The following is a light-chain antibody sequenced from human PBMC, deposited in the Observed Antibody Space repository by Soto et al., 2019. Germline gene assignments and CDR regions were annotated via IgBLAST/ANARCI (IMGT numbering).Light chain of an antibody. Sequence: QSALTHPASVSGSPGQSITISCTGTSSDVGGYDYVSWYQLHPGKAPKLMVFEVNNRPSGVSYRFSGSKSGNTASLTISGLQAEDEADYFCSSYSISTAYLFGTGTRSPS. CDR1: SSDVGGYDY. CDR3: SSYSISTAYL. J-gene: IGLJ1*01. V-gene: IGLV2-14*01. CDR2: EVN.